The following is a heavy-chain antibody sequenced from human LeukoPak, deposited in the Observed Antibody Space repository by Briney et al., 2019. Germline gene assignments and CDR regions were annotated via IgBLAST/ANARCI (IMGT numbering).Heavy chain of an antibody. CDR1: GFTFSSYG. Sequence: GGSLRLSCATSGFTFSSYGMHWVRQAPGKGLEWVAVILYYGISKFYADSVKGRFTISRDNSKNTLYLQMNSLKPDDTAMYYCAAIAVSSGFAYWRQATMVTVPS. CDR2: ILYYGISK. CDR3: AAIAVSSGFAY. D-gene: IGHD2-21*01. V-gene: IGHV3-30*03. J-gene: IGHJ4*02.